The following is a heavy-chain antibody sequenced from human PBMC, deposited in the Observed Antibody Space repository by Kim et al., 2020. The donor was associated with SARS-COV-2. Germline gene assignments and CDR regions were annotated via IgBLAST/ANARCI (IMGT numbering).Heavy chain of an antibody. CDR2: IIPIFGTA. CDR3: ASPGVSTSDSYWYFDL. Sequence: SVKVSCKASGGTFSSYAISWVRQAPGQGLEWMGGIIPIFGTANYAQKFQGRVTITADESTSTAYMELSSLRSEDTAAYYCASPGVSTSDSYWYFDLCGR. V-gene: IGHV1-69*13. D-gene: IGHD5-12*01. J-gene: IGHJ2*01. CDR1: GGTFSSYA.